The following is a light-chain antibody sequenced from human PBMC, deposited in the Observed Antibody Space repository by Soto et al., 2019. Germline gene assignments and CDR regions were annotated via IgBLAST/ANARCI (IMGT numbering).Light chain of an antibody. V-gene: IGKV1-5*01. CDR2: DAS. CDR3: QQYSVYWT. Sequence: DIQMTQSPSSVSASVGDRVTITCRASQGISSWLAWYQQKPEKAPKVLIYDASSWAGGVPSRFTGSGSGTEFTLTINSLQPDDFATYYCQQYSVYWTFGQGTKVEIK. CDR1: QGISSW. J-gene: IGKJ1*01.